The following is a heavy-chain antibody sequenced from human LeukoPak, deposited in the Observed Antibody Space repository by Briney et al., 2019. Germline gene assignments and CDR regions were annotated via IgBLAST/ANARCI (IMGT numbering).Heavy chain of an antibody. CDR3: ARDQEAAMVMWFDP. J-gene: IGHJ5*02. CDR1: GFTFSSYS. D-gene: IGHD2-2*01. Sequence: GGSLRLSCAASGFTFSSYSMNWVRQAPGKGLEWVSSISSSSSYIYYADSAKGRFTISRDNAKNSLYLQMNSLRAEDTAVYYCARDQEAAMVMWFDPWGQGTLVTVSS. V-gene: IGHV3-21*01. CDR2: ISSSSSYI.